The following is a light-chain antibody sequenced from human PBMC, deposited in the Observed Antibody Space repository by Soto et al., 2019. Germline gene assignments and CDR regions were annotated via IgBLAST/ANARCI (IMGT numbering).Light chain of an antibody. CDR2: DAS. CDR3: QQRSSCPST. J-gene: IGKJ4*01. Sequence: EIVLTQSPVTLSLSPGERATLSCRASQSVSSYLAWYQQKPGQAPRLLIYDASNRATGIPARFSCSGSGTDFTLTISSLEPEDFAVYYCQQRSSCPSTFGGGTKVEIK. CDR1: QSVSSY. V-gene: IGKV3-11*01.